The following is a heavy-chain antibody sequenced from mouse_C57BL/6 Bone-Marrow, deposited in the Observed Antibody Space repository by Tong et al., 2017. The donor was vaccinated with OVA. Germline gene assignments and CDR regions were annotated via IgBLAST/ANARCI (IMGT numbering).Heavy chain of an antibody. J-gene: IGHJ2*01. V-gene: IGHV2-2*02. Sequence: VQLKESGPGLVQPSQSLSITCTVSGFSLTSYGVHWVRQSPGKGLEWLGVIWSGGSTDYNAAFISRLSISKDNSKSKVFFKMNSLQANETAIYYCARKTRLRFDYWGKGTTLTVSS. CDR2: IWSGGST. CDR1: GFSLTSYG. D-gene: IGHD2-2*01. CDR3: ARKTRLRFDY.